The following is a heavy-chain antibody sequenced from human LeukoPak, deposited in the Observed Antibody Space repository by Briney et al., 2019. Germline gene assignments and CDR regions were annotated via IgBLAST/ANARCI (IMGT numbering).Heavy chain of an antibody. Sequence: GGSLRLSCADSGFTFSSYAMSWVRHAPGKGLEWVAFIRYDGNDKFYAESVKGRFTISRDTSRNTLYLQMNSLRLEDTAVYYCAKDLMRDRWFGESWGQGTQVTVSS. V-gene: IGHV3-30*02. J-gene: IGHJ5*02. CDR3: AKDLMRDRWFGES. CDR2: IRYDGNDK. D-gene: IGHD3-10*01. CDR1: GFTFSSYA.